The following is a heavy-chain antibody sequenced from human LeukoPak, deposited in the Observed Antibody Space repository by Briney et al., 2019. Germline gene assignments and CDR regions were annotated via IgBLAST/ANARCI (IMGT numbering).Heavy chain of an antibody. J-gene: IGHJ6*03. CDR3: AREAEGSGSYRIYYYYYMDV. D-gene: IGHD3-10*01. CDR2: IYYSGST. Sequence: PSETLSLTCTVSGGSISSSSYYWGWIRQPPGKGLEWIGSIYYSGSTYYNPSLKSRVTISVDTSKNQSSLKLSSVTAADTAVYYCAREAEGSGSYRIYYYYYMDVWGKGTTVTISS. V-gene: IGHV4-39*07. CDR1: GGSISSSSYY.